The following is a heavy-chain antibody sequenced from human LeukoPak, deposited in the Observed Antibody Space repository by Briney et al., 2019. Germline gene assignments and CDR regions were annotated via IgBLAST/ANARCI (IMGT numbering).Heavy chain of an antibody. V-gene: IGHV4-59*01. J-gene: IGHJ4*02. Sequence: SETLSLTYTVSGGSISSYYWSWIRQPPGKGLEWIGYIYYSGSTNYNPSLKSRVTISVDTSKNQFSLKLSSVTAADTAVYYCARVVVGASDYWGQGTLVTVSS. D-gene: IGHD1-26*01. CDR1: GGSISSYY. CDR3: ARVVVGASDY. CDR2: IYYSGST.